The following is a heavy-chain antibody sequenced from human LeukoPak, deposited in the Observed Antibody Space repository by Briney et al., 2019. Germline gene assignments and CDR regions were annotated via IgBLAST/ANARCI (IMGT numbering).Heavy chain of an antibody. Sequence: SQTLSLTCTVSGGSISSGDYYWSWIRQPPGKGLEWIGYIYYSGSTYYNPSLKSRVTISVDTSKNQFSLKLSSVAAADTAAYYCARDSHDDSPSVCFDYWGQGTLVSVSS. D-gene: IGHD4-11*01. CDR1: GGSISSGDYY. V-gene: IGHV4-30-4*08. CDR3: ARDSHDDSPSVCFDY. CDR2: IYYSGST. J-gene: IGHJ4*02.